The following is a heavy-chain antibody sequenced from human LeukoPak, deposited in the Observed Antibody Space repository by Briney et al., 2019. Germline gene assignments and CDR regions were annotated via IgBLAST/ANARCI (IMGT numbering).Heavy chain of an antibody. Sequence: SETLSLTCAVYGGSFSGYYWSWIRQPPGKGLEGIGEINHSGSTNYNPSLKSRVTISVDTSKNQFSLKLSSVTAADTAVYYCARGPPLPGGGSCYDYWGQGTLVTVSS. V-gene: IGHV4-34*01. CDR2: INHSGST. CDR3: ARGPPLPGGGSCYDY. CDR1: GGSFSGYY. J-gene: IGHJ4*02. D-gene: IGHD2-15*01.